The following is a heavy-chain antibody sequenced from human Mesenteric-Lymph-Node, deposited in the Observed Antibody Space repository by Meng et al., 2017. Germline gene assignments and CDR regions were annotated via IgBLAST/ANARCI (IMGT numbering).Heavy chain of an antibody. CDR1: GYTFTGYY. J-gene: IGHJ6*02. CDR3: ARGDIAVAGTPLLYYYGMDV. Sequence: SVKVSCKASGYTFTGYYMHWVRQAPGQGLEWMGGIIPIFGTANYAQKCQGRVTITTDESTSTAYMELSSLRSEDTAVYYCARGDIAVAGTPLLYYYGMDVWGQGTTVTVSS. D-gene: IGHD6-19*01. V-gene: IGHV1-69*05. CDR2: IIPIFGTA.